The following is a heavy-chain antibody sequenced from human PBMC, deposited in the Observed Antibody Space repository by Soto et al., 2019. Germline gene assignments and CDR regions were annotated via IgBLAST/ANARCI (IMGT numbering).Heavy chain of an antibody. Sequence: QVQLQESGPGLVKPSQTLSLTCTVSGGSISSGGYYWSWIRQHPGKGLEWIGYIYYSGSTYYNPSLKSRVTISVDTSKNQFSLKLSSVTAADTAVYYCARAPKLALNYYYYGMDVWGQGTTVTVSS. CDR1: GGSISSGGYY. J-gene: IGHJ6*02. CDR3: ARAPKLALNYYYYGMDV. V-gene: IGHV4-31*03. CDR2: IYYSGST.